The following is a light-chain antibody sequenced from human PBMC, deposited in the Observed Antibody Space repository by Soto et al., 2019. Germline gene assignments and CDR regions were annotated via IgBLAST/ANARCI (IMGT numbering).Light chain of an antibody. V-gene: IGLV2-14*01. CDR2: EVS. CDR3: SSYTSSSTVV. J-gene: IGLJ2*01. CDR1: SSDVGGYNY. Sequence: QSALTQPASVSGSPGQSITISCTRTSSDVGGYNYVSWYQQRPGKAPKLMIYEVSNRPSGVSNRFSGSKSGNTASLTISGLQAEDEADYYCSSYTSSSTVVFGGGTKLTVL.